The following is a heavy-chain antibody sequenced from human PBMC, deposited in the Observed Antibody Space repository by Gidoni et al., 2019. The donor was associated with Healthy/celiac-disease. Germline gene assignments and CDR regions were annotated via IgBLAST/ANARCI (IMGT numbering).Heavy chain of an antibody. J-gene: IGHJ4*02. CDR2: ISWNGGST. CDR3: AKDKGYSGYNPFDY. CDR1: GFTLDDYA. V-gene: IGHV3-43D*03. D-gene: IGHD5-12*01. Sequence: EVQLVESGGVVVQPGGSLRLSCAASGFTLDDYAMHWVRQAPGKGLEWVSLISWNGGSTYYADSVNGRFTISRDNSKNSLYLQMNSLRAEDTALYYCAKDKGYSGYNPFDYWGQGTLVTVSS.